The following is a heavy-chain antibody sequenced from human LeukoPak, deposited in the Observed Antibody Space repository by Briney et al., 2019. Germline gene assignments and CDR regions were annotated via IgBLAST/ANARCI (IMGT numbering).Heavy chain of an antibody. V-gene: IGHV4-4*07. Sequence: PSETLSLTCTVSGGSISSYYWSWIRQPAGKGLEWIGRIYTSGSTNYNPSLESRVTMSVDTSKNQFSLKLSSVTAADTAVYYCARDLFPGKVPAAYSSGFDYWGQGTLVTVSS. CDR2: IYTSGST. J-gene: IGHJ4*02. CDR1: GGSISSYY. CDR3: ARDLFPGKVPAAYSSGFDY. D-gene: IGHD2-2*01.